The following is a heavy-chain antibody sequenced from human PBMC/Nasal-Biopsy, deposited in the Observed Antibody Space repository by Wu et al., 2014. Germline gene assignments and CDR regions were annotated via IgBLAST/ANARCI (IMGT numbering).Heavy chain of an antibody. V-gene: IGHV5-51*03. J-gene: IGHJ4*02. Sequence: EVKKPGESLTISCKDSGHSFTSYWIGWARQMPENGLEWVALIHPDDSAISYSPSFQGHVTISADKSTNTAYLQWSSLKASDTAMYYCARRGYITSSTTDCWGQGTLVTVSS. CDR1: GHSFTSYW. CDR2: IHPDDSAI. D-gene: IGHD6-6*01. CDR3: ARRGYITSSTTDC.